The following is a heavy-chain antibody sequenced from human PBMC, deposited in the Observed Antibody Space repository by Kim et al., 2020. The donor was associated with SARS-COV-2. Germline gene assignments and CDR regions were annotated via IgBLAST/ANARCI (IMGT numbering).Heavy chain of an antibody. D-gene: IGHD1-26*01. CDR1: GYTLTELS. CDR3: ATGALRRIVGATDAFDI. CDR2: FDPEDGET. J-gene: IGHJ3*02. V-gene: IGHV1-24*01. Sequence: ASVKVSCKVSGYTLTELSMHWVRQAPGKGLEWMGGFDPEDGETIYAQKFQGRVSMTEDTSTDTTYMELSSLRSEDTAVYYCATGALRRIVGATDAFDIWGQGTMVTVSS.